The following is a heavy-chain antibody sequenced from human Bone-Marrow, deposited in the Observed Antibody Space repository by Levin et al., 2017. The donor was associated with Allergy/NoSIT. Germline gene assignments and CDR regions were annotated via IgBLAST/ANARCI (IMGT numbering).Heavy chain of an antibody. Sequence: KSSETLSLTCAVSGDSINSNNWWSWVRQPPGKGLEWIAEIHHSGGTNSNPSLKSRVILSLDNSKNQFSLNLSSVTAADTAVYYCARAPIAAIEGYFDLWGRGTLVTVSS. V-gene: IGHV4-4*02. D-gene: IGHD2-2*02. CDR1: GDSINSNNW. CDR2: IHHSGGT. J-gene: IGHJ2*01. CDR3: ARAPIAAIEGYFDL.